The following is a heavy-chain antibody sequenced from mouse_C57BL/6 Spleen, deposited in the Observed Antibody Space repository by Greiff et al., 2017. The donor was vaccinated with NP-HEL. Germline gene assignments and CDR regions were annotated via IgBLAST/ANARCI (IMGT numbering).Heavy chain of an antibody. D-gene: IGHD2-3*01. CDR2: IYPGDGDT. J-gene: IGHJ2*01. Sequence: QVQLKQSGAELVKPGASVKISCKASGYAFSSYWMNWVKQRPGKGLEWIGQIYPGDGDTNYNGKFKGKATLTADKSSSTAYMQLSSLTSEDSAVYFCARSDGYYNYFDYWGQSTTLTVSS. CDR3: ARSDGYYNYFDY. V-gene: IGHV1-80*01. CDR1: GYAFSSYW.